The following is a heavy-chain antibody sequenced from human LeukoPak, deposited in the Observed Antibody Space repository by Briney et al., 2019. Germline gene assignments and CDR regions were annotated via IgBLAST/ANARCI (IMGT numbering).Heavy chain of an antibody. CDR3: AIVPETTVVSVWFDP. V-gene: IGHV1-8*01. D-gene: IGHD4-23*01. Sequence: ASVNVSCKASGYTFTSYDINWVRQATGQGLEWMGWMNPNSGNTGYAQKFQGRVTMTRNTSISTAYMELSSLRSEDTAVYYCAIVPETTVVSVWFDPWGQGTLVTVSS. CDR2: MNPNSGNT. CDR1: GYTFTSYD. J-gene: IGHJ5*02.